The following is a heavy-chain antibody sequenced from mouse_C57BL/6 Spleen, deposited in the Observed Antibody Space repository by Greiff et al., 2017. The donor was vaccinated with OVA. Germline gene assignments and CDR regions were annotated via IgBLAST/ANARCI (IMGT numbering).Heavy chain of an antibody. CDR1: GFTFSSYA. CDR2: ISDGGSYT. D-gene: IGHD2-2*01. CDR3: ARDMVTTRWYFDG. Sequence: DVKLVESGGGLVKPGGSLKLSCAASGFTFSSYAMSWVRQTPEKRLAWVATISDGGSYTYYPDNVKGRFTISRDNAKNNLYLQMSHLKSEDTAMYDCARDMVTTRWYFDGWGTGTTVTVSS. V-gene: IGHV5-4*01. J-gene: IGHJ1*03.